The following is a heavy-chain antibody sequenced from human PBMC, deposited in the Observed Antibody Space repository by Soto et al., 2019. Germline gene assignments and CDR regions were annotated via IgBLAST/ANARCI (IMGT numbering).Heavy chain of an antibody. CDR1: GFTFSDYY. V-gene: IGHV3-11*01. D-gene: IGHD3-10*01. CDR2: ISSSGSTI. J-gene: IGHJ6*02. CDR3: ATLRWVGELSGYYYGMDV. Sequence: QVQLVESGGGLVKPGGSLRLSCAASGFTFSDYYMSWIRQAPGKGLEWVSYISSSGSTIYYADSVKGRFTISRDNAKNSLYLQMISLSAEDTAVYYCATLRWVGELSGYYYGMDVWGQGTTVTVSS.